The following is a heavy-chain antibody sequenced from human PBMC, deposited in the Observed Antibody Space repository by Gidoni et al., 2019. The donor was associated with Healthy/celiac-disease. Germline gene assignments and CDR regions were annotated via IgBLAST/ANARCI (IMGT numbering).Heavy chain of an antibody. CDR1: GGTFSSYA. CDR3: ARDSAWYSSSWRGNWFDP. Sequence: QVQLVQSGAEVKKPGSSVKVSCKASGGTFSSYAISWVRQAPGQGLEWMGGIIPIFGTANYAQKFQGRVTITADESTSTAYMELSSLRSEDTAVYYCARDSAWYSSSWRGNWFDPWGQGTLVTVSS. D-gene: IGHD6-13*01. J-gene: IGHJ5*02. CDR2: IIPIFGTA. V-gene: IGHV1-69*01.